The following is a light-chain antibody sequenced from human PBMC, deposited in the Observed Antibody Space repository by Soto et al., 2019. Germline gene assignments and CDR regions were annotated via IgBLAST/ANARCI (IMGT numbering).Light chain of an antibody. CDR1: QSVSGN. CDR2: GAS. J-gene: IGKJ3*01. CDR3: QQYNNWPLFT. V-gene: IGKV3-15*01. Sequence: EILMTQSPATLSVSPGERATLSCRASQSVSGNLAWYQQKPGQAPRLLIYGASTRATGIPARFSGSGSGTEFTLTISSLQSEDFAVYYCQQYNNWPLFTFGPGTKVDIK.